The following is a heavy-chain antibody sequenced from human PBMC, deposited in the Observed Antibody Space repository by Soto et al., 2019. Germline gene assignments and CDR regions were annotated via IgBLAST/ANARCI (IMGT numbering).Heavy chain of an antibody. CDR2: ISYDGGLQ. CDR3: VSDRGYGHASVPYS. CDR1: GFTFSSYG. D-gene: IGHD5-18*01. J-gene: IGHJ4*02. V-gene: IGHV3-30*03. Sequence: QAQLVESGGGVVQPGRSLRLSCAASGFTFSSYGMQWVRQAPGTGLEWVAVISYDGGLQHYADSVKGRFTISRDNSKNMVVLQMNSRRAEDTAVYYCVSDRGYGHASVPYSWGQGTLVSVSS.